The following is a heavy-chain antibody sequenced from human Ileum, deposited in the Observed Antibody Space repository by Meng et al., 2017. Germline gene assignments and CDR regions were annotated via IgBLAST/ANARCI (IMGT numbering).Heavy chain of an antibody. Sequence: QVQPVQSGPEGKKPGASVKVSCKASDYTFTGYGVSWVRQAPGQGLEWMAWLGAHDGDTSHAPKFQGRVTVSADRPTATAYMELRSLRSDDTAVYYCARGTPGRSYSDYWGQGTLDRLL. CDR2: LGAHDGDT. CDR1: DYTFTGYG. CDR3: ARGTPGRSYSDY. J-gene: IGHJ4*02. D-gene: IGHD3-10*01. V-gene: IGHV1-18*01.